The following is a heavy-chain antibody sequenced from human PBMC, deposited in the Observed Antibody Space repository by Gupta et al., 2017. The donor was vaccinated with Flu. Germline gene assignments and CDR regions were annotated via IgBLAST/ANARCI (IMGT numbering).Heavy chain of an antibody. Sequence: QLQLQESGPGLVKPSETLSLTCTVSGGSISSSSYYWGWIRQPPGKGLEWIGSIYYSGSTYYNPSLKSRVTISVDTSKNQFSLKLSSVTAADTAVYYCARHFAAGYSYGEAYYFDYWGQGTLVTVSS. CDR2: IYYSGST. D-gene: IGHD5-18*01. CDR1: GGSISSSSYY. V-gene: IGHV4-39*01. J-gene: IGHJ4*02. CDR3: ARHFAAGYSYGEAYYFDY.